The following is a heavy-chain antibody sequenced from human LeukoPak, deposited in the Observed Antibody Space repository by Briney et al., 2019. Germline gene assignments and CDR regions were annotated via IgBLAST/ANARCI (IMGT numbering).Heavy chain of an antibody. CDR3: ASGPTGFA. Sequence: QPGGSLRLSCVASGFTFSRYWMHWVRQAPGKGLVGVSRINSDGSTTIYADSVKGRFTISRDNAKNTLCLQMNSLRAEDTAVYFCASGPTGFAWGQGTLVTVSS. D-gene: IGHD1-14*01. J-gene: IGHJ5*02. V-gene: IGHV3-74*01. CDR2: INSDGSTT. CDR1: GFTFSRYW.